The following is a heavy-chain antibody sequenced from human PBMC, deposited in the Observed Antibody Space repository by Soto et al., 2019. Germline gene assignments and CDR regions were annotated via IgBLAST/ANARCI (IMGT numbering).Heavy chain of an antibody. CDR3: ARLPKGSLGTA. D-gene: IGHD2-21*02. V-gene: IGHV3-48*02. CDR2: ISSNSDTT. Sequence: VESGGGLVYPGGSLRLSCVASGFRFSDHSMNWVRQAPGKGLQWISYISSNSDTTYYADSVKGRFTVSRDNAKNALFLQMNSLRDDDTATYYCARLPKGSLGTAWGQGARVTVSS. J-gene: IGHJ4*02. CDR1: GFRFSDHS.